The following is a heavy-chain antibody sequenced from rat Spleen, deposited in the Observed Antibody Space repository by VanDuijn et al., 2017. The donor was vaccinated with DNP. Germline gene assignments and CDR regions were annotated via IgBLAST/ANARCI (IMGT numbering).Heavy chain of an antibody. V-gene: IGHV2S12*01. CDR2: ISSGRST. J-gene: IGHJ2*01. CDR1: GFSLTGYH. D-gene: IGHD1-12*02. Sequence: QVQLKESGPGLVQPSQTLSLTCTVSGFSLTGYHVHWVRQPPGKGLVWIAAISSGRSTYYNSALKSRLSISRDTSKSQVFLKMNSLQTEDTATYYCARETMMVVIITPFDYWGQGVMVTVSS. CDR3: ARETMMVVIITPFDY.